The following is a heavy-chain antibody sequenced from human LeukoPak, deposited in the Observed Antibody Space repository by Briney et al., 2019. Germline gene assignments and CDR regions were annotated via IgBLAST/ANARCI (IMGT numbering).Heavy chain of an antibody. Sequence: SGTLSLTCTVSGGSISSYYWSGIRQPAGKGLEWIGRVYTSGSTNYNPSLKSRVTMSVDTSKNQFSLKLSSVTAEDTAVYYCARDFRATTLRAIDIWGQGTMVTVSS. D-gene: IGHD1-26*01. J-gene: IGHJ3*02. CDR3: ARDFRATTLRAIDI. CDR2: VYTSGST. V-gene: IGHV4-4*07. CDR1: GGSISSYY.